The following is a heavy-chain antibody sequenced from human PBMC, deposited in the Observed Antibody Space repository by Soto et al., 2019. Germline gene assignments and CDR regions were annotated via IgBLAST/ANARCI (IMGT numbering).Heavy chain of an antibody. Sequence: ASVKVSCKASGYTFTGYYMHWVRQAPGQGLERMGWINPNSGGTNYAQKFQGWVTMTRDTSISTAYMELSRLRSDDTAVYYCARGKVVAATMIYYYYGMDVWGQGTTVTVSS. CDR2: INPNSGGT. V-gene: IGHV1-2*04. CDR3: ARGKVVAATMIYYYYGMDV. D-gene: IGHD2-15*01. J-gene: IGHJ6*02. CDR1: GYTFTGYY.